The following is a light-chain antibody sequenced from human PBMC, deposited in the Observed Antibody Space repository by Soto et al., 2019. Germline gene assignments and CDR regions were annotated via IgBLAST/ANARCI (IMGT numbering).Light chain of an antibody. J-gene: IGLJ2*01. CDR3: SSYTSSRSVV. CDR2: DVS. V-gene: IGLV2-14*01. Sequence: QSALTQPGSVSGSPGQSITISCTGTSSDDGGYNYVSWYQQHPGKAPKLMIYDVSNRPSGVSNRFSGSKSGNTASLTISGLQAEDEADYYCSSYTSSRSVVFGGGTKLTVL. CDR1: SSDDGGYNY.